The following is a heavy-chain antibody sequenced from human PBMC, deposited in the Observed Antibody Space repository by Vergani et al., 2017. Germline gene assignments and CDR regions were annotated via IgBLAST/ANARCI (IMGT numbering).Heavy chain of an antibody. J-gene: IGHJ5*02. Sequence: QVQLRESGPGLVKPSQTLSLTCTVSGGSISSGSYYWSWIRQPAGKGLEWIGRIYTSGGTNYNPSLKSRVTISVDTSKNQFSLKLSSVTAADTAVYYCAGGLRGIAAAGAFDPWGQGTLVTVSS. CDR2: IYTSGGT. CDR3: AGGLRGIAAAGAFDP. V-gene: IGHV4-61*02. D-gene: IGHD6-13*01. CDR1: GGSISSGSYY.